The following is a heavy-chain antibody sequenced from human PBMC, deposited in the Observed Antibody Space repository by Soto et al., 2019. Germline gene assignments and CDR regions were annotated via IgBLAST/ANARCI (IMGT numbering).Heavy chain of an antibody. CDR2: INHSGST. CDR3: ARQPKRSGYYPERTRPFDY. Sequence: SETLSLTCAVYGGSFSGYYWSWIRQPPGKGLEWIGEINHSGSTNYNPSLKSRVTISVDTSKNQFSLKLSSVTAADTAVYYCARQPKRSGYYPERTRPFDYWGQGTLVTVSS. CDR1: GGSFSGYY. J-gene: IGHJ4*02. V-gene: IGHV4-34*01. D-gene: IGHD3-22*01.